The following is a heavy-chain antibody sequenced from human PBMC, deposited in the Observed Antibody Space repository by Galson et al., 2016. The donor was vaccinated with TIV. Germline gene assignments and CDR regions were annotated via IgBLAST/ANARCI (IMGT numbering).Heavy chain of an antibody. J-gene: IGHJ4*02. CDR1: GYTFTIHP. CDR3: ARPPYCGDYCYKYDL. Sequence: SVKVSCKASGYTFTIHPIHWMRQAPGQRLEWLGLINTGNADTKNSKKFQGRFTFTRDTSARTAYMERSSLSPEDTAVYYCARPPYCGDYCYKYDLWGPGTLVTVSS. D-gene: IGHD2-21*01. CDR2: INTGNADT. V-gene: IGHV1-3*04.